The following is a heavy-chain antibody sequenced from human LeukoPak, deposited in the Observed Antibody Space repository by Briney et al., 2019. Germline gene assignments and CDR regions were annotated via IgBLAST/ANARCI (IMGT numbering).Heavy chain of an antibody. Sequence: ASVKVSCKASGYTFTSYDINWVRQAPGQGLEWMGWISGYNGNTNYAQKFQGRVTMTRDTSTSTAYMELRSLRSDDTAVYYCARDGHRMYYYESSVYRFDYWGQGTLVTVSS. J-gene: IGHJ4*02. CDR2: ISGYNGNT. V-gene: IGHV1-18*01. CDR1: GYTFTSYD. D-gene: IGHD3-22*01. CDR3: ARDGHRMYYYESSVYRFDY.